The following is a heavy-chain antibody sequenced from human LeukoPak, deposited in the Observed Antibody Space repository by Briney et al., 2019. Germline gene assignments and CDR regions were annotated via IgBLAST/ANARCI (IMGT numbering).Heavy chain of an antibody. CDR2: IRNDGSNK. V-gene: IGHV3-30*02. J-gene: IGHJ3*02. Sequence: GGSLRLSCGASGFTFTNYGMHWVRQAPGKGLEWVAFIRNDGSNKYYAESVRGRFTISRDNAQNSLYLQMNSLRAEDTSVYYCARDDGGDFNDAFDIWGQGTLVTVSS. CDR3: ARDDGGDFNDAFDI. CDR1: GFTFTNYG. D-gene: IGHD2-21*02.